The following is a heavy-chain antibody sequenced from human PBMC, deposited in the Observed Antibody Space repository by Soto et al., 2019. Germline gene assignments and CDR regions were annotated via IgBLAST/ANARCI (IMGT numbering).Heavy chain of an antibody. CDR3: AREGGARWLYCFDY. CDR1: GYTFTSYA. V-gene: IGHV1-3*01. Sequence: ASVKVSCKASGYTFTSYAMHWVRQAPGQRLEWMGWINAGNGDTKYSQKFQGRVTITRDTSASTAYMELSSLRSEDTAVYYCAREGGARWLYCFDYWGQGTLVTVSS. J-gene: IGHJ4*02. CDR2: INAGNGDT. D-gene: IGHD5-12*01.